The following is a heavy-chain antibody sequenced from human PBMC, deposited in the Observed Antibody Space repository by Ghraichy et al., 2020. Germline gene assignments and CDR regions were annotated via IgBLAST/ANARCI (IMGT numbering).Heavy chain of an antibody. Sequence: GGSLRLSCAASGFTFSSYSMNWVRQAPGKGLEWVSSISSSSSYIYYADSVKGRFTISRDNAKNSLYLQMNSLRAEDTAVYYCARICSGGSCYESHYYYYGMDVWGQGTTVTVSS. CDR1: GFTFSSYS. CDR2: ISSSSSYI. D-gene: IGHD2-15*01. CDR3: ARICSGGSCYESHYYYYGMDV. V-gene: IGHV3-21*01. J-gene: IGHJ6*02.